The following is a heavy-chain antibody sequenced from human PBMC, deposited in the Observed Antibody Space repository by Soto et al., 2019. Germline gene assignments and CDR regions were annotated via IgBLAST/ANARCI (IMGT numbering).Heavy chain of an antibody. D-gene: IGHD3-3*01. V-gene: IGHV4-34*01. CDR1: GGSFSGYY. J-gene: IGHJ4*02. Sequence: SETLSLTCAVYGGSFSGYYCNWIRHPPWKGLEWIGEINHSGITNYNPSLKSRVTISVDTSKNQFSLKLSSVTAADTAVYYCARGGGITIFGVVMGDALDYWGKVTLVTVSS. CDR3: ARGGGITIFGVVMGDALDY. CDR2: INHSGIT.